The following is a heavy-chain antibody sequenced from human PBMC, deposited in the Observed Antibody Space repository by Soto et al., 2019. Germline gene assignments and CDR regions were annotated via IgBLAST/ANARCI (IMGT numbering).Heavy chain of an antibody. CDR1: GFTVSGNY. V-gene: IGHV3-53*02. J-gene: IGHJ5*02. CDR3: ARGGLDYYESSGYWGFDP. CDR2: IFSGGST. Sequence: EVQLVETGGGLIQPGGSLRLSCAASGFTVSGNYMNWVRQAPGKGLEWVSVIFSGGSTYYADSVKGRFTISRDDSKNTVYLQMSSLRADDTAVYHCARGGLDYYESSGYWGFDPWGQGTLVTVSS. D-gene: IGHD3-22*01.